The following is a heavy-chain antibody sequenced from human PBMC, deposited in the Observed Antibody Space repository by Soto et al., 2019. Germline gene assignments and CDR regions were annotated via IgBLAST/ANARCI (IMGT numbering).Heavy chain of an antibody. J-gene: IGHJ4*02. V-gene: IGHV4-30-4*01. CDR3: ASWHYYDSSGYYWEDCSDY. Sequence: PSETLSLTCTVSGGSISSGDYYWSWIRQPPGKGLERIGYIYYSGSTYYNPSLKSRVTISVDTSKNQFSLKLSSVTAADTAVFYCASWHYYDSSGYYWEDCSDYWGQGTLVTVSS. D-gene: IGHD3-22*01. CDR1: GGSISSGDYY. CDR2: IYYSGST.